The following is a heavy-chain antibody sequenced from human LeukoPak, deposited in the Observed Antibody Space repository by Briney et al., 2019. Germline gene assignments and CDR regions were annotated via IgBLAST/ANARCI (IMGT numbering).Heavy chain of an antibody. D-gene: IGHD3-22*01. CDR2: INPNSGGT. Sequence: ASVKASCKASGYTFTGYYMHWVRQAPGQGLEWMGRINPNSGGTNYAQKFQGRVTMTRDTSISTAYMELSRLRSDDTAVYYCARTNYYDSSGYSNDFQHWGQGTLVTVSS. V-gene: IGHV1-2*06. CDR3: ARTNYYDSSGYSNDFQH. CDR1: GYTFTGYY. J-gene: IGHJ1*01.